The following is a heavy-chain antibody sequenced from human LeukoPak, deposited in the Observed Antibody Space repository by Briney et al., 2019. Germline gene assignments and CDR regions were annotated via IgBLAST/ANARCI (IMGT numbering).Heavy chain of an antibody. CDR1: GFTFSSYE. CDR2: ISSSGSTI. V-gene: IGHV3-48*03. J-gene: IGHJ4*02. Sequence: GGSLRLSCAASGFTFSSYEMNWVRQAPGKGLEWVSYISSSGSTIYYADSVKGRFTISRDNAKNSLYLQMNSLRAEDTAVYYCAKDRVEMATLGALDYWGQGTLVTVSS. D-gene: IGHD5-24*01. CDR3: AKDRVEMATLGALDY.